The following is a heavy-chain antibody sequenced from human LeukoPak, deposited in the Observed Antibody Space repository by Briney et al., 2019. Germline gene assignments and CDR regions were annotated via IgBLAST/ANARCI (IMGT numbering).Heavy chain of an antibody. D-gene: IGHD3-9*01. CDR2: ISSSSSYI. J-gene: IGHJ4*02. CDR3: ARAPRQLRYFDWLSSYFDY. Sequence: GGSLRLSCAASGFTFSSYSMNWVRQAPGKGLEWVSSISSSSSYIYYADSVKGRFTISRDNAKNSLYLQMNSLRAEDTAVYYCARAPRQLRYFDWLSSYFDYWGQGTLVTVSS. V-gene: IGHV3-21*01. CDR1: GFTFSSYS.